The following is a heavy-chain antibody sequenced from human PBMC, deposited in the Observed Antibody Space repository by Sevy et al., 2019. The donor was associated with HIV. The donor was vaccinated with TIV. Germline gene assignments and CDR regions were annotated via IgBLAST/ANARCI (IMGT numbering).Heavy chain of an antibody. V-gene: IGHV4-59*01. D-gene: IGHD6-13*01. J-gene: IGHJ4*02. CDR2: IYYSGST. CDR3: ARGLPGIAAAPIDY. Sequence: SETLSLTCTVSGGSISSYYWSWIRQPPGKGLEWIGYIYYSGSTNYNPSLKSRVTISVDTSKNQFSLKLSSVTAADTAVYYCARGLPGIAAAPIDYWGQGTLVTVSS. CDR1: GGSISSYY.